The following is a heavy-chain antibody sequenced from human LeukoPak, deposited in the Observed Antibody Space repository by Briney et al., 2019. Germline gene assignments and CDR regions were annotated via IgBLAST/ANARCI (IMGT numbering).Heavy chain of an antibody. Sequence: SDTLSLTCTVSGGSISSYYWSWIRQPPGKGLEWIGYIYYSGSSNYNPSLKSRVTISVDTSKNQFSLKLTSVTAADTAVYYCARHAVRGYSYLDYWGQGTLVTVSS. D-gene: IGHD5-18*01. CDR2: IYYSGSS. CDR3: ARHAVRGYSYLDY. CDR1: GGSISSYY. V-gene: IGHV4-59*08. J-gene: IGHJ4*02.